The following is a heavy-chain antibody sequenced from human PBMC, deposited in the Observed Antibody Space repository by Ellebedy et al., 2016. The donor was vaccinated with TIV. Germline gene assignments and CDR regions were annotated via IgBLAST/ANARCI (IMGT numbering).Heavy chain of an antibody. CDR2: INHSGST. CDR3: ARAGSSRGVVPAMGGVWFNP. J-gene: IGHJ5*02. D-gene: IGHD2-2*01. Sequence: SETLSLTXAVYGGSFSGYYWSWIRQPPGKGLEWIGEINHSGSTNYNPSLKSRVTISVDTSKNQFSLKLSSVTAADTAVYYCARAGSSRGVVPAMGGVWFNPWGQGTLVTVSS. CDR1: GGSFSGYY. V-gene: IGHV4-34*01.